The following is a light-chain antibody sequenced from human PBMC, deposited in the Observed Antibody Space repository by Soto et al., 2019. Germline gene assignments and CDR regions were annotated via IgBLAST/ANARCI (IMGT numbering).Light chain of an antibody. CDR1: QSVSSY. CDR3: QQRSNWPIT. V-gene: IGKV3-11*01. J-gene: IGKJ5*01. Sequence: EIVFTQSPATLSFSPVERATLSCRASQSVSSYLAWYQQKPGQAPRLLIYDASNRATGIPARFSGSGSGTDFTLTISSLEPEDFAVYYCQQRSNWPITFGQGTRLEIK. CDR2: DAS.